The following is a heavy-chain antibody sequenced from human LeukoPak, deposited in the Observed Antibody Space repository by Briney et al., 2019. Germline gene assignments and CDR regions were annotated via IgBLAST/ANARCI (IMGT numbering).Heavy chain of an antibody. CDR2: INRYNGKT. CDR3: ARDLGVTTKDPFEY. V-gene: IGHV1-18*01. J-gene: IGHJ4*02. D-gene: IGHD4-11*01. Sequence: GASVKVSCRVSGDTFSAYDINWVRQAPGQGLEWVGWINRYNGKTKYGQKFQGRVTMTTDTSTSTTYMELRSLRSDDTAVYYCARDLGVTTKDPFEYWGQGTLVTVPS. CDR1: GDTFSAYD.